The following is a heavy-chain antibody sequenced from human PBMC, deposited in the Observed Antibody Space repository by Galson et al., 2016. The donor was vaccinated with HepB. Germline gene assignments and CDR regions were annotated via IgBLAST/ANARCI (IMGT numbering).Heavy chain of an antibody. CDR3: ARGVGPAYMDV. D-gene: IGHD5/OR15-5a*01. Sequence: SLRLSCAASGFSFSSYSMNWVRQAPGKGLEWISYISSTNSPTIYYADSVKGRFTISRDNAKNSPYLQMNSLRDEDTAVYYCARGVGPAYMDVWGNGTTVTVSS. CDR1: GFSFSSYS. J-gene: IGHJ6*03. CDR2: ISSTNSPTI. V-gene: IGHV3-48*02.